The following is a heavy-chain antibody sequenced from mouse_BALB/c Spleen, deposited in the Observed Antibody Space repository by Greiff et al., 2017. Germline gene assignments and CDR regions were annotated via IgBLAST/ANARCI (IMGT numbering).Heavy chain of an antibody. Sequence: EVKLVESGAELVRPGALVKLSCKASGFNIKDYYMHWVKQRPEQGLEWIGWIDPENGNTIYDPKFQGKASITADTSSNTAYLQLSSLTSEDTAVYYCAAMITTAWFAYWGQGTLVTVSA. V-gene: IGHV14-1*02. CDR2: IDPENGNT. J-gene: IGHJ3*01. D-gene: IGHD2-4*01. CDR3: AAMITTAWFAY. CDR1: GFNIKDYY.